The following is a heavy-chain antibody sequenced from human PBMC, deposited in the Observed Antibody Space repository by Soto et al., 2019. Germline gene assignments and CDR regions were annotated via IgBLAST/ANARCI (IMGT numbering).Heavy chain of an antibody. CDR3: ARFRGSSGYNFDY. D-gene: IGHD3-22*01. CDR1: TGSISSHY. CDR2: IYYSGGT. V-gene: IGHV4-59*08. Sequence: PSETLSLTCTVSTGSISSHYWSWIRQPPGKGLEFIGYIYYSGGTNYNPSLKSRVTISADPSDNQFSLKLRSVTAADTAVYYCARFRGSSGYNFDYWGQGTLVTVS. J-gene: IGHJ4*02.